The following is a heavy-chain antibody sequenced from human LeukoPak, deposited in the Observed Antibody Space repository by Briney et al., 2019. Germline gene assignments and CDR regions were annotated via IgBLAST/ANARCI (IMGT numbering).Heavy chain of an antibody. J-gene: IGHJ5*02. CDR2: IYTSGST. V-gene: IGHV4-61*02. CDR1: GASISSGSYS. D-gene: IGHD5-18*01. CDR3: ARGYSYGGWFDP. Sequence: SETLSLTCTVSGASISSGSYSWSWIRQPAGKGLEWIGRIYTSGSTNYNPSLRSRVTISVDTSENQFSLKLSFVTAADTAVYYCARGYSYGGWFDPWGQGTLVTVSS.